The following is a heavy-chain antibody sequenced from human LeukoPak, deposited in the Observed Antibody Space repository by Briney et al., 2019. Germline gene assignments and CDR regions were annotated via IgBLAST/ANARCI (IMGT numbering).Heavy chain of an antibody. CDR3: ARGCGSSWSYYYYGMDV. J-gene: IGHJ6*02. CDR2: INHSGST. V-gene: IGHV4-34*01. CDR1: GGSFSGYY. Sequence: PSETLSLTCPVYGGSFSGYYWSWIRQPPGKGLEWIGEINHSGSTNYNPSLKSRVTISVDTSKNQFSLKLSSVTAADTAVYYCARGCGSSWSYYYYGMDVWGQGTTVTVSS. D-gene: IGHD6-13*01.